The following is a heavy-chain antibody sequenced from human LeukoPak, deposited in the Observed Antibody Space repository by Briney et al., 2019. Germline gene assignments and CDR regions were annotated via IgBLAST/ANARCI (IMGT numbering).Heavy chain of an antibody. CDR3: ASSTVTTGVVDY. V-gene: IGHV3-48*03. CDR2: ISSSGSTI. J-gene: IGHJ4*02. D-gene: IGHD4-17*01. Sequence: GGSLRLSCAASGFTFSSYEMNWVRQAPGKGLEWVSYISSSGSTIYYADSVKGRFTISRDNAKNSLYLQMNSLRAEDTAVYYCASSTVTTGVVDYWGQGTLVTVSS. CDR1: GFTFSSYE.